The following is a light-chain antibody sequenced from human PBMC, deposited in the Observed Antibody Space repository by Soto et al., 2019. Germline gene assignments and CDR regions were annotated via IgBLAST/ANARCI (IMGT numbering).Light chain of an antibody. Sequence: QSALTQPASVSGSPGQSITISCTGTSSDVGSYNLVSWYQQHPGKAPKLLIYEVSKRPSGVSNRFSCSKSGNTASLTISGLQAEDEADYYCCSYAGSSTFHVVFGGGTQLTVL. CDR2: EVS. V-gene: IGLV2-23*02. CDR3: CSYAGSSTFHVV. CDR1: SSDVGSYNL. J-gene: IGLJ2*01.